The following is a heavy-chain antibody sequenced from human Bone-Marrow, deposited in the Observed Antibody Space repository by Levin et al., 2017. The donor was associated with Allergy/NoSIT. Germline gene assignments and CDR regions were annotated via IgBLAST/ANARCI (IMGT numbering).Heavy chain of an antibody. J-gene: IGHJ3*02. CDR1: GGSISSSSYY. CDR2: IYYSGST. Sequence: SCTVSGGSISSSSYYWGWIRQPPGKGLEWIGSIYYSGSTYYNPSLKSRVTISVDTSKNQFSLKLSSVTAADTAVYYCARHTIAVAFSAFDIWGQGTMVTVSS. CDR3: ARHTIAVAFSAFDI. V-gene: IGHV4-39*01. D-gene: IGHD6-19*01.